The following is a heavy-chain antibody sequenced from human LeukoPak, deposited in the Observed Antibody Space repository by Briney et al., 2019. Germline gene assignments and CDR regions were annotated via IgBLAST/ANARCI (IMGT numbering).Heavy chain of an antibody. CDR1: GGSINNYY. V-gene: IGHV4-59*01. CDR2: IYYSGST. J-gene: IGHJ4*02. D-gene: IGHD3-3*01. Sequence: PSETLSLTCTAAGGSINNYYWSWIRQPPGKGLEWIGYIYYSGSTNYNPSLKSRVTISVDTSKNQSSLKLSSVTAADTALYYCARDPWRRLDYWGQGTLVTVSS. CDR3: ARDPWRRLDY.